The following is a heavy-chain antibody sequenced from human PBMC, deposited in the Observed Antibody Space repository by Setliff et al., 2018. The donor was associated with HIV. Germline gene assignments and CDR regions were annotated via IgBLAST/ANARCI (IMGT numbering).Heavy chain of an antibody. V-gene: IGHV1-69*13. CDR2: IIPVFGTT. J-gene: IGHJ4*02. Sequence: SVKVSCTASGGTFSSYAISWVRQAPGQGLDWMGGIIPVFGTTNYAQKFQGRVTITADESTSTAYMELSRLRSEDTAVYYCARGGVYYYDSSGWSMDYWGQGTLVTVSS. D-gene: IGHD3-22*01. CDR1: GGTFSSYA. CDR3: ARGGVYYYDSSGWSMDY.